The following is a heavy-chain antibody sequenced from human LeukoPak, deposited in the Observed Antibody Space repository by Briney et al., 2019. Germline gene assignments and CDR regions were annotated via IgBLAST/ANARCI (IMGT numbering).Heavy chain of an antibody. J-gene: IGHJ3*02. V-gene: IGHV3-7*03. D-gene: IGHD5-24*01. CDR2: IKQDGSEK. CDR3: ARPLRDGYNFDAFDI. CDR1: GFTFSSYW. Sequence: GGSLRLSCAASGFTFSSYWMSWVRQAPGHGLEWVANIKQDGSEKYYVDSVKGRFTISRDNAKNSLYLQMNSLRAEDTAVYYCARPLRDGYNFDAFDIWGQGTMVTVSS.